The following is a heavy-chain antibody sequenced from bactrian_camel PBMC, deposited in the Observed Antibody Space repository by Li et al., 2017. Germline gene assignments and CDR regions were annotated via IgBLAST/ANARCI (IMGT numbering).Heavy chain of an antibody. CDR3: APDPRGSAY. D-gene: IGHD3*01. V-gene: IGHV3S40*01. J-gene: IGHJ4*01. Sequence: VQLVESGGGLVQPGGSLRVSCAASGFTFRVADMSWVRKAPGKGLEWISGIDRSGSSTDYADSVKGRFTMFRDNDKNTLYLQMNALETEDTAVYYCAPDPRGSAYWGQGTQVTVS. CDR1: GFTFRVAD. CDR2: IDRSGSST.